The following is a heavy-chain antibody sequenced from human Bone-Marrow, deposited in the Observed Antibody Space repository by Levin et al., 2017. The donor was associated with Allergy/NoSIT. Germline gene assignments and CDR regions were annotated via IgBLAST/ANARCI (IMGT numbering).Heavy chain of an antibody. V-gene: IGHV3-21*01. CDR3: ASWAMYHYDRSAFDYFYYAMGV. CDR2: ISAGGNYI. J-gene: IGHJ6*02. CDR1: GILFSSYD. D-gene: IGHD3-22*01. Sequence: ETLSLTCAASGILFSSYDMNWVRQAPGKGLEWVSSISAGGNYIYYADSVKGRFTISRDNAKNSLFLQMNSLRAEDTAVYYCASWAMYHYDRSAFDYFYYAMGVWGQGTTVTVSS.